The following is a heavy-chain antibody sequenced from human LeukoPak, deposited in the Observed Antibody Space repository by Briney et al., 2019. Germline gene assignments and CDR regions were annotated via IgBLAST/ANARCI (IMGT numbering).Heavy chain of an antibody. V-gene: IGHV3-21*01. Sequence: GGSPRLSCAASGLTFSSYSMNWVRQAPGKGLEWVSSISSSSSYIYYADSVKGRFTISRDNAKNSLYLQMNSLRAEDTAVYYCASVGNHDAFDIWGQGTMVTVSS. CDR2: ISSSSSYI. CDR3: ASVGNHDAFDI. D-gene: IGHD4-23*01. CDR1: GLTFSSYS. J-gene: IGHJ3*02.